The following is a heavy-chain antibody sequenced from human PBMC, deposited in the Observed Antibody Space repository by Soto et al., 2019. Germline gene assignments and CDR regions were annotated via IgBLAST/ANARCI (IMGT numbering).Heavy chain of an antibody. CDR1: GFTFRNYW. V-gene: IGHV3-74*01. D-gene: IGHD3-10*01. J-gene: IGHJ6*02. CDR2: INSDGSTI. Sequence: EVQLVESGGGLVQPGGSLRLSCAVSGFTFRNYWMHWVRQAPGKGLVWVSRINSDGSTISYADSVKGRFTISRDNAKNPLYLQMTSLRAEDTAVYYCARDIMVRGVVYYSYYYGMDVWGQGTTVTVSS. CDR3: ARDIMVRGVVYYSYYYGMDV.